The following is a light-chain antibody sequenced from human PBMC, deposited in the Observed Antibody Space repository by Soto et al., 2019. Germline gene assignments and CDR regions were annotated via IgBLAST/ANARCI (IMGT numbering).Light chain of an antibody. CDR1: QSVITN. J-gene: IGKJ2*01. Sequence: EIVMTQSPATLSVSPGERATLSCRASQSVITNLAWYQQKSGQAPRLLIYAASTRATDIPARFSGSGSGTEFTLTISNLEPEDSAVYYCQLRSDWPPTYTFGQETKV. V-gene: IGKV3-15*01. CDR3: QLRSDWPPTYT. CDR2: AAS.